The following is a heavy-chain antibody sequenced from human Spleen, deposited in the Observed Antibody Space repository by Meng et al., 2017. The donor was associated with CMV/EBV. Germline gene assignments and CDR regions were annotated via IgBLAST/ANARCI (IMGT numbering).Heavy chain of an antibody. V-gene: IGHV1-8*02. CDR3: ARAVQDIVVVPAATGMDV. Sequence: ASVKVSCKASGYTFTGHYMHWVRQAPGQGLEWMGWMNPNSGNTGYAQKFQGRVTMTRNTSISTAYMELSSLRSEDTAVYYCARAVQDIVVVPAATGMDVWGQGTTVTVSS. CDR2: MNPNSGNT. CDR1: GYTFTGHY. J-gene: IGHJ6*02. D-gene: IGHD2-2*01.